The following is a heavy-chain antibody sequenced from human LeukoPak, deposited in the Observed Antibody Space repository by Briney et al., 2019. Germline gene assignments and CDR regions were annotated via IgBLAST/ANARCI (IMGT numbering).Heavy chain of an antibody. Sequence: PSETLSLTCTVSGGSIGNYFWSWIRRTPGKGLEWIGYIYTSGRTNYNPSLKSRASISVDTSKNQFSLNVTSVTAADTAMYYCARLDWGFDYWGQGTLVTVSS. CDR2: IYTSGRT. V-gene: IGHV4-4*09. J-gene: IGHJ4*02. CDR1: GGSIGNYF. CDR3: ARLDWGFDY. D-gene: IGHD7-27*01.